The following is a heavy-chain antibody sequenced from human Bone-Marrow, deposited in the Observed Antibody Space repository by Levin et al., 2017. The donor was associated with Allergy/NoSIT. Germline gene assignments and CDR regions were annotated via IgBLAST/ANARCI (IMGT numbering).Heavy chain of an antibody. CDR3: ARPFLGYDSSGWNGGAFDI. J-gene: IGHJ3*02. Sequence: QRGESLKISCAASGFTVSSNYMSWVRQAPGKGLEWVSVIYSGGSTYYADSVKGRFTISRDNSKNTLYLQMNSLRAEDTAVYYCARPFLGYDSSGWNGGAFDIWGQGTMVTVSS. CDR2: IYSGGST. V-gene: IGHV3-66*02. CDR1: GFTVSSNY. D-gene: IGHD6-19*01.